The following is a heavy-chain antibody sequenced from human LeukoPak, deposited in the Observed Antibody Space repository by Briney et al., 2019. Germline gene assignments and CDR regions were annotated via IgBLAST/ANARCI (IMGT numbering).Heavy chain of an antibody. CDR1: GFTFSGYS. J-gene: IGHJ4*02. CDR3: AREVSEGFDF. CDR2: FGTRSTSV. D-gene: IGHD3-22*01. V-gene: IGHV3-21*01. Sequence: GGSLRLSCTASGFTFSGYSMNWMRQAPGKGLECVSSFGTRSTSVYHAGSVKGRFAISRDNAKNSLYLQMNSLRAEDTALYYCAREVSEGFDFWGQGTLVTVSS.